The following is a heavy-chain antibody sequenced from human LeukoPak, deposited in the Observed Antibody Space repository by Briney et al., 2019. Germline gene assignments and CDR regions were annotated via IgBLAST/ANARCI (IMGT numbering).Heavy chain of an antibody. CDR3: ARGYYYDSSAYPGDY. CDR1: GFTFSSYG. Sequence: PGGSLRLSCAASGFTFSSYGMSWVRQAPGKGLEWVSAISGSGGSTYYADSVKGRFTISRDNAKNSLYLQMNSLRAEDTALYYCARGYYYDSSAYPGDYWGQGTLVTVSS. D-gene: IGHD3-22*01. CDR2: ISGSGGST. J-gene: IGHJ4*02. V-gene: IGHV3-23*01.